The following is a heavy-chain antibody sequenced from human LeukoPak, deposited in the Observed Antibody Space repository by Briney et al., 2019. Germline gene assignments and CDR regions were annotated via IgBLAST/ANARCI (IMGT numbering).Heavy chain of an antibody. J-gene: IGHJ3*01. CDR2: IYSGGST. CDR3: ARVRWLRGDAFDF. CDR1: GFTVSSNY. D-gene: IGHD5-24*01. Sequence: PGGSLRLSWAASGFTVSSNYMSWVRQAPGKGLEWVSVIYSGGSTYYADSVKGRFTISRDNSKNTLYLQMNSLRAEDTAVYYCARVRWLRGDAFDFCDQGKMVTVSS. V-gene: IGHV3-66*01.